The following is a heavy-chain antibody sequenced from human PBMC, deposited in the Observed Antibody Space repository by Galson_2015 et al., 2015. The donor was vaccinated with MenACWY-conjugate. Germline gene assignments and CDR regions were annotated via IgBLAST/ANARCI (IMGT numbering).Heavy chain of an antibody. CDR1: GFSFSAYA. CDR2: ISGSDRT. J-gene: IGHJ4*02. V-gene: IGHV3-23*01. D-gene: IGHD3-10*01. Sequence: SLRLSCAASGFSFSAYAMTWVRQGPGKGLEWVSTISGSDRTYYADSVKGRFTISRDNSKNTLYLQMNSLKTEDTAVYYCSRPSDGVYYGSGSYPHYWGQGTLVTVSS. CDR3: SRPSDGVYYGSGSYPHY.